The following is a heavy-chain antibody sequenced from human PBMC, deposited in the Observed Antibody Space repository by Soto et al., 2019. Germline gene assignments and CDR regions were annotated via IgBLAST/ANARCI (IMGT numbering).Heavy chain of an antibody. V-gene: IGHV1-18*01. CDR2: FNAYNGNT. CDR1: GYTFTSYG. D-gene: IGHD1-26*01. CDR3: ARTLPPIDY. Sequence: QVQLVQSGAEVKKPGASVKVSCKASGYTFTSYGISWVRQAPGQGLEWMGWFNAYNGNTHSAQKLQGRVTMTTDTSTSTADMGLRRLRSDDTPVDYCARTLPPIDYWGQGTLVTVSS. J-gene: IGHJ4*02.